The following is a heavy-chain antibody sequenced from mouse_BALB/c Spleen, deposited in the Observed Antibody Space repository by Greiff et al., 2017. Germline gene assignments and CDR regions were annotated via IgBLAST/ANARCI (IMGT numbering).Heavy chain of an antibody. CDR1: GFTFSDYY. CDR2: ISDGGSYT. J-gene: IGHJ4*01. Sequence: EVKVVESGGGLVKPGGSLKLSCAASGFTFSDYYMYWVRQTPEKRLEWVATISDGGSYTYYPDSVKGRFTISRDNAKNNLYLQMSSLKSEDTAMYYCARVRRGNYYAMDYWGQGTSVTVSS. V-gene: IGHV5-4*02. CDR3: ARVRRGNYYAMDY. D-gene: IGHD2-14*01.